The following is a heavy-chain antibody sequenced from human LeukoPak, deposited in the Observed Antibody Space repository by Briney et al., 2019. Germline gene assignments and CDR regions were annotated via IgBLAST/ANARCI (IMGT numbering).Heavy chain of an antibody. CDR1: GYTFTSYD. CDR3: ARGRPLMITFGDDYYYGIDV. D-gene: IGHD3-16*01. Sequence: ASVKVSCKASGYTFTSYDINSVRQATGQGFEWMGGMNPNSGNTGYAQIFQGRVTMTMNTSISTAYMDLSSLRSEDTAVYYCARGRPLMITFGDDYYYGIDVWGPRTTVTVSS. CDR2: MNPNSGNT. V-gene: IGHV1-8*01. J-gene: IGHJ6*02.